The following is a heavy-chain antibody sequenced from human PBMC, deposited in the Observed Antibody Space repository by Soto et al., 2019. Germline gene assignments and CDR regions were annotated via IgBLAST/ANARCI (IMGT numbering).Heavy chain of an antibody. Sequence: LRLSCAASGFTFSNYAMSWVRQAPGQGLEWVSSVSGNGATTYYADSVKGRFTISRDNSKSTLSLQTNILRVEDTAIYYCAKDSDFPFFFGFWGQGALVTVSS. J-gene: IGHJ4*02. CDR2: VSGNGATT. CDR3: AKDSDFPFFFGF. D-gene: IGHD2-21*02. V-gene: IGHV3-23*01. CDR1: GFTFSNYA.